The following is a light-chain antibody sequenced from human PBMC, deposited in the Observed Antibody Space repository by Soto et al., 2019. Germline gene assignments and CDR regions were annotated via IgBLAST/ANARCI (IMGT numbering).Light chain of an antibody. J-gene: IGKJ1*01. Sequence: DLVMTQSPDSLAVSLGERATINCKSSQSILYSSNNKNYLAWYQQRPGQPPKLLIYWASTRESGVPDRFSGSGSGTDFTLTISGLQAEDVAVYYCQQYYSTPRTFGQGTKVEIK. CDR2: WAS. CDR3: QQYYSTPRT. CDR1: QSILYSSNNKNY. V-gene: IGKV4-1*01.